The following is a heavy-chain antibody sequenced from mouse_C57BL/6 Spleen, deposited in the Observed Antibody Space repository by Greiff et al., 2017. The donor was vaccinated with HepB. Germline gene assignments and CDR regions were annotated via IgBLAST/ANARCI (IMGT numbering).Heavy chain of an antibody. CDR2: IYPGDGDT. CDR3: ARGRGTTYYYAMDY. V-gene: IGHV1-82*01. D-gene: IGHD1-1*01. J-gene: IGHJ4*01. CDR1: GYAFSSSW. Sequence: VQLQQSGPELVKPGASVKISCKASGYAFSSSWMNWVKQRPGKGLEWIGRIYPGDGDTNYNGKFKGKATLTADKSSSTAYMQLSSLTSEDSAVYFGARGRGTTYYYAMDYWGQGTSVTVSS.